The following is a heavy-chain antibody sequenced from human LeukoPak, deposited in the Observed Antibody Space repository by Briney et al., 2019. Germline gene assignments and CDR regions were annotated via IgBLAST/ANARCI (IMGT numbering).Heavy chain of an antibody. CDR1: GFTFSSYA. Sequence: GRSLRLSCAASGFTFSSYAMHWVRQAPGKGREWVAVISYDGSNKYYADSVKGRFTISRDNSKNTLYLQTNSLRAEDTAVYYCARGGITIFGVVSTHYYGVDVWGQGTTVTVSS. J-gene: IGHJ6*02. D-gene: IGHD3-3*01. CDR3: ARGGITIFGVVSTHYYGVDV. CDR2: ISYDGSNK. V-gene: IGHV3-30-3*01.